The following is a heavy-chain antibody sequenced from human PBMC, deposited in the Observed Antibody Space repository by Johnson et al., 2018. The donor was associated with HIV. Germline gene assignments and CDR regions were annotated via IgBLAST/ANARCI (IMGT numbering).Heavy chain of an antibody. D-gene: IGHD6-19*01. CDR1: GFTFDDYA. V-gene: IGHV3-9*01. Sequence: VQLVESGGGLVQPGRSLRLSCAASGFTFDDYAMNWVRQAPGKGLEWVSGINWNSGSIGYADSVKGRFTISRDNAKNSLYLKMNSLRAEDTALYYCARDKIYGSAWGDAFDVWGQGTMVTVSS. CDR3: ARDKIYGSAWGDAFDV. CDR2: INWNSGSI. J-gene: IGHJ3*01.